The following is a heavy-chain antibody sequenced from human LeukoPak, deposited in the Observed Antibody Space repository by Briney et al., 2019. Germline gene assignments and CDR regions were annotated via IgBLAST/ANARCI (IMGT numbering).Heavy chain of an antibody. CDR3: ARDTYGYCSSTSCYGVNWFDP. CDR2: ISSSSSYT. D-gene: IGHD2-2*03. J-gene: IGHJ5*02. CDR1: GFTFSSYS. V-gene: IGHV3-21*01. Sequence: PGGSLRLSCAASGFTFSSYSMNWVRQAPGKGLEWVSSISSSSSYTYYADSVKGRFTISRDNAKNSLYLQMNSLRAEDTAVYYCARDTYGYCSSTSCYGVNWFDPRGQGTLVTVSS.